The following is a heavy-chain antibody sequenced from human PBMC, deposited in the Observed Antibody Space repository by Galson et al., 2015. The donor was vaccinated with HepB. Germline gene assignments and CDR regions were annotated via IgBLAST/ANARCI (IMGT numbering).Heavy chain of an antibody. J-gene: IGHJ4*02. CDR2: ISRRSIFI. CDR3: ARDLEGITVAGPHDY. Sequence: SLRLSCAASGFTFSNYTMNWVRQAPGKGLEWVASISRRSIFIRYAEAVKGRFTISRDNAKNSLYLQMNGLRAEDTAVYYCARDLEGITVAGPHDYWGQGTQVTVSS. CDR1: GFTFSNYT. V-gene: IGHV3-21*01. D-gene: IGHD6-19*01.